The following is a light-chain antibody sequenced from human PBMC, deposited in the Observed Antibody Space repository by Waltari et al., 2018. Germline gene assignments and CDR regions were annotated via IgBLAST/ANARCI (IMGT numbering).Light chain of an antibody. Sequence: EIVLTQSPGTLSLSPGERATLPCRASQSVSSIYLAWYQQKPGQTPRLLIYGASSRATGIPDRFSGSGSGTDFTLTISRLEPEDSAVYYCQQYVSSPLTFGGGTKVEIK. CDR3: QQYVSSPLT. CDR2: GAS. V-gene: IGKV3-20*01. J-gene: IGKJ4*01. CDR1: QSVSSIY.